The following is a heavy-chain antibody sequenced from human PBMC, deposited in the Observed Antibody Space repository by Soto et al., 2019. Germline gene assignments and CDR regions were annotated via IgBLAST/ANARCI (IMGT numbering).Heavy chain of an antibody. V-gene: IGHV2-5*01. J-gene: IGHJ1*01. CDR2: IFWYDDK. D-gene: IGHD4-17*01. CDR3: THRGPVTMSDVHH. CDR1: GFSLRDTGVG. Sequence: QITWKESGPALVKPTQTLTLTCTFSGFSLRDTGVGVPWIPQPPGKALEWLALIFWYDDKRYSPSLKSSLTITKDTSKTQVVLTMTNMDPVDTATYYCTHRGPVTMSDVHHWGQGTLVTVSS.